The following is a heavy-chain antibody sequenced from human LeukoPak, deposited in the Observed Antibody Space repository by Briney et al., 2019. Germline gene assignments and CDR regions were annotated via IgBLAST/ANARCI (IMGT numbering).Heavy chain of an antibody. Sequence: PGGSLRLSCVVSGFIFRDYGLSWVRQAPGKGLEWVSAISGSGGITDYADFVKGRFTISRDNSKNTLYLQMNSLRAEDTALYYCAKDLGISIGGAFDIWGQGTMVTVSS. D-gene: IGHD2/OR15-2a*01. J-gene: IGHJ3*02. V-gene: IGHV3-23*01. CDR1: GFIFRDYG. CDR3: AKDLGISIGGAFDI. CDR2: ISGSGGIT.